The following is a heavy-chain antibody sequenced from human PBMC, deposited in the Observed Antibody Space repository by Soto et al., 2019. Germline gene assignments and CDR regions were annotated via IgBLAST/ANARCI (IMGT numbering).Heavy chain of an antibody. CDR1: GFTFSSYA. CDR3: AKGRDYYYYYGMDV. Sequence: QVPMVESGGVVVQPGRSLRLSCSASGFTFSSYAMHWVRQAPGTGLEGVAVISYDGSNKYYADSVKGRFTISRDNSKNTLYLQMNSLRAEDTAVYYCAKGRDYYYYYGMDVWGQGTTVTVS. CDR2: ISYDGSNK. V-gene: IGHV3-30-3*01. J-gene: IGHJ6*02.